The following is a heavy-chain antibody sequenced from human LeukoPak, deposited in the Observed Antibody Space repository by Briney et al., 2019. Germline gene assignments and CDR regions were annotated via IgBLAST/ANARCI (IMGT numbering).Heavy chain of an antibody. V-gene: IGHV4-31*03. CDR2: IYYSGST. CDR3: ARDRDIVVVPAADYYYYYGMDV. CDR1: GGSISSGGYS. Sequence: SETLSLTCTVSGGSISSGGYSWSWIRQHPGKGLEWIGYIYYSGSTYYNPSLKSRVTISVDTSKNQFSLKLSSVTAADTAVYYCARDRDIVVVPAADYYYYYGMDVWGQGTTVTVSS. D-gene: IGHD2-2*01. J-gene: IGHJ6*02.